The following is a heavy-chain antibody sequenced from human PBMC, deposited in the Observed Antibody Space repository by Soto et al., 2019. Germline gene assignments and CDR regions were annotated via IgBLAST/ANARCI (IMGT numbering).Heavy chain of an antibody. CDR3: ARDSVLLWFGELIGARGMDV. D-gene: IGHD3-10*01. CDR1: GFTFSSYG. J-gene: IGHJ6*02. V-gene: IGHV3-33*01. CDR2: IWYDGSNK. Sequence: GGSLRLSCAASGFTFSSYGMHWVRQAPGKGLEWAAVIWYDGSNKYYADSVKGRFTISRDNSKNTLYLQMNSLRAEDTAVYYCARDSVLLWFGELIGARGMDVWGQGTTVTVSS.